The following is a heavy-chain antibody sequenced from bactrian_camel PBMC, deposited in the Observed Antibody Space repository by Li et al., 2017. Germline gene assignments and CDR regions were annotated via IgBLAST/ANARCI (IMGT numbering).Heavy chain of an antibody. Sequence: VQLVESGGGSVQAGGSLRLSCTASGFAFDETDMGWYRQAPGDECELVSSIRSDGNTYYADSVKGRFTVSEDNAKNTVYLQMSSLKPEDTAVYYCAADILPTIWTMTGCGKEAFGRWGQGTQVTVS. J-gene: IGHJ6*01. CDR1: GFAFDETD. V-gene: IGHV3S60*01. CDR3: AADILPTIWTMTGCGKEAFGR. CDR2: IRSDGNT. D-gene: IGHD4*01.